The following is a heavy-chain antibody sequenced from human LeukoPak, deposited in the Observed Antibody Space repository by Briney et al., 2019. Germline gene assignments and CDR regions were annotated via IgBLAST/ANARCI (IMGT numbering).Heavy chain of an antibody. V-gene: IGHV1-46*01. CDR2: INPSGGST. Sequence: GASVKVSCKAAGYIFTNYYLHWVRQAPGQGLEWMGIINPSGGSTSYAQKFQGRVTMTRDTSTSTVYMELSSLRSEDTAVYYCARGVSGSGCLDYWGQGTLVTVSS. CDR1: GYIFTNYY. D-gene: IGHD6-19*01. CDR3: ARGVSGSGCLDY. J-gene: IGHJ4*02.